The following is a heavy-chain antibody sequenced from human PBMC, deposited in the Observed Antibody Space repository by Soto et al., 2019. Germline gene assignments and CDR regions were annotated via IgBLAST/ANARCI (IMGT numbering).Heavy chain of an antibody. Sequence: GASVKVSCKASGYTFSTYAMHWVRQAPGQSLEWMGWINGGTGKTRYSQRFQDRVTITRDTSAKTTYMDLTSLRSEDTAVYYCARGKGMEENYYYYGMDIWGQGTTVTVSS. J-gene: IGHJ6*02. CDR1: GYTFSTYA. D-gene: IGHD1-1*01. V-gene: IGHV1-3*01. CDR2: INGGTGKT. CDR3: ARGKGMEENYYYYGMDI.